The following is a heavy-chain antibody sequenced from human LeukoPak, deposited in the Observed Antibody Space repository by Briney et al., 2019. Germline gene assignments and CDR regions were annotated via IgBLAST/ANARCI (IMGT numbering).Heavy chain of an antibody. D-gene: IGHD5-18*01. V-gene: IGHV3-7*01. CDR3: AREADTAMVGDAFDI. CDR1: GFTFSSYW. Sequence: PGGSLRLSCAASGFTFSSYWMSWVRQAPGKGLEWVANIKQDGSEKYYVDSVKGRFTISRDNAKNSLYLQMNSLRAEDTAVYYCAREADTAMVGDAFDISGQGTMVTVSS. CDR2: IKQDGSEK. J-gene: IGHJ3*02.